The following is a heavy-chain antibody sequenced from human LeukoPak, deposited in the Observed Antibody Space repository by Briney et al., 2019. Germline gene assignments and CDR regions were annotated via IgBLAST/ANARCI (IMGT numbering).Heavy chain of an antibody. V-gene: IGHV4-34*01. CDR2: INHSGST. D-gene: IGHD1-26*01. CDR1: GGSFSGYY. CDR3: ARHFSSGTYPLDY. J-gene: IGHJ4*02. Sequence: PSETLSLTCAVYGGSFSGYYWSWIRQPPGKGLEWIGEINHSGSTNYNPSLKSRVSMSIDTSKSQFFLKLNSVTAADTAVYYCARHFSSGTYPLDYWGQGTLVTVSS.